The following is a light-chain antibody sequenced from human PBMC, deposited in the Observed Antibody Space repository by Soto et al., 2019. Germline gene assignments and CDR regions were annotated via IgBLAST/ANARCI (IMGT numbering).Light chain of an antibody. CDR2: GAS. Sequence: EIVLTQSPGTLSLSPGERATLSCRASQSVSSSYLAWYQQKPGQAPRLLIYGASSRATGIPDRXSGSGSGXXXXXXXXXXEXEDFAVYYCQQYGSSPSTFGQGTKVEIK. J-gene: IGKJ1*01. V-gene: IGKV3-20*01. CDR3: QQYGSSPST. CDR1: QSVSSSY.